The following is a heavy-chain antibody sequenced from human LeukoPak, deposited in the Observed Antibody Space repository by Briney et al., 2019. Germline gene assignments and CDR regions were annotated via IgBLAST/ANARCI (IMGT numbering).Heavy chain of an antibody. CDR3: ARAYTSPNGPY. V-gene: IGHV1-2*02. CDR1: GYTFTDYY. J-gene: IGHJ4*02. D-gene: IGHD3-16*01. Sequence: ASVKVSCKASGYTFTDYYLHWVRQAPGHGLEWMGWINPNSGGTNYAQKFQGRVTMTRETSITTAYMELNRLRSDDTAVYYCARAYTSPNGPYWGQGILVTVSS. CDR2: INPNSGGT.